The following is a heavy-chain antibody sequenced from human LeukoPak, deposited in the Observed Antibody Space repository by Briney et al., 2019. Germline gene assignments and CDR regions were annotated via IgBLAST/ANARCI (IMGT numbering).Heavy chain of an antibody. CDR3: ARSSQADDY. J-gene: IGHJ4*02. V-gene: IGHV3-74*01. CDR1: GFTFSSSW. Sequence: GGSLRLSCAASGFTFSSSWMHWVRQAPGKGLVWVARINPDGSGITYADSVKGRFTISRDNAKNTLYLQMDSLRAEDTGVYYCARSSQADDYWGQATLVTVSS. D-gene: IGHD6-13*01. CDR2: INPDGSGI.